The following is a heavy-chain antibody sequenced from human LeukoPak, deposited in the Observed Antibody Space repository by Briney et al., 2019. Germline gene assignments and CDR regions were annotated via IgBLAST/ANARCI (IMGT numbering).Heavy chain of an antibody. J-gene: IGHJ4*02. D-gene: IGHD2-2*01. CDR3: ARETYCSSTSCYDY. CDR1: GYTFTSYG. CDR2: ISAYNGNT. Sequence: GASVKVSCKASGYTFTSYGISWVRQAPGQGLEWMGWISAYNGNTNYAQKLQGRVTMTTDTSTSTAYMELRSLRSDDTAVYCCARETYCSSTSCYDYWGQGTLVTVSS. V-gene: IGHV1-18*01.